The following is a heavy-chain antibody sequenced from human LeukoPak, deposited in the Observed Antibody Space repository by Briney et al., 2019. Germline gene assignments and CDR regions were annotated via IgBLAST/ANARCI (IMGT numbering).Heavy chain of an antibody. CDR3: ACSSGGFDP. Sequence: GGSLRLSCAASGFTFDDYAMHWVRQAPGKGLEWVSGISWNSGSIGYADSVKGRFTISRDNAKNSLYLQMNSLRAEDTAVYYCACSSGGFDPWGQGTLVTVSS. CDR2: ISWNSGSI. J-gene: IGHJ5*02. D-gene: IGHD6-19*01. V-gene: IGHV3-9*01. CDR1: GFTFDDYA.